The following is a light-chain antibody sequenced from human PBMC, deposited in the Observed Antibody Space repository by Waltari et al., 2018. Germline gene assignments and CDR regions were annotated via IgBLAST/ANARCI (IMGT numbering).Light chain of an antibody. V-gene: IGLV2-8*01. Sequence: QSALTQPPSASGSPGQSVTISCTGTSSDVGRYNYVSWYQQHPGKAPKLMIYEVSKRPSGVPARLSGSKSDNTASLTVSGLQAEDEADYYCSSYAGSNNVVFGGGTKLTVL. J-gene: IGLJ2*01. CDR1: SSDVGRYNY. CDR3: SSYAGSNNVV. CDR2: EVS.